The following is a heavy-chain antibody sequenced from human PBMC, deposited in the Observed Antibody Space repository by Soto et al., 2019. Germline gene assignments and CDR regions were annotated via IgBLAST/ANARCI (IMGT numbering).Heavy chain of an antibody. V-gene: IGHV5-51*01. Sequence: GESLKTSCKGSGYSLTSYWIGWVRQMPGTGLEWIGIIYPGASDTRYSPSFQGHGAISAHKSISTAYLQWSFLKASDTALYCCARQGWDSSGYIFGYWGQGTLVTVSS. CDR3: ARQGWDSSGYIFGY. J-gene: IGHJ4*02. CDR2: IYPGASDT. D-gene: IGHD3-22*01. CDR1: GYSLTSYW.